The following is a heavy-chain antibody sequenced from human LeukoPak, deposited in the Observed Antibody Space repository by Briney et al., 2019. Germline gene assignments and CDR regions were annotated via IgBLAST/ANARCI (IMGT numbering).Heavy chain of an antibody. J-gene: IGHJ3*02. CDR2: INPNSGGT. CDR1: GYTFTGYY. V-gene: IGHV1-2*02. CDR3: ARDQGEWFLDDAFDI. D-gene: IGHD3-3*01. Sequence: GASVKVSCKASGYTFTGYYMHWVRQAPGQGLEWMGWINPNSGGTNYAQKFQGRVTMTRDTSISTAYMELSRLRSDDTAVYYCARDQGEWFLDDAFDIWGQGTVVTVSS.